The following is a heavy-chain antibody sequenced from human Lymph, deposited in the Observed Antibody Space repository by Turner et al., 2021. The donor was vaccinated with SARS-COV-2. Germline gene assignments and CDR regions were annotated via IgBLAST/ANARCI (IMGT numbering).Heavy chain of an antibody. J-gene: IGHJ6*02. V-gene: IGHV3-33*01. CDR2: IWYDVSNK. CDR1: GFTFSSYG. CDR3: ARVKGYNGYDLRYYYGMDV. Sequence: QVQLVESGGGVVQPGRSLRLSCAASGFTFSSYGMHWVRQAPGKGLEWVAVIWYDVSNKYYADSVKGRFTISRDNSKNTLYLQMNSLRAEDTAVYYCARVKGYNGYDLRYYYGMDVWGQGTTVTVSS. D-gene: IGHD5-12*01.